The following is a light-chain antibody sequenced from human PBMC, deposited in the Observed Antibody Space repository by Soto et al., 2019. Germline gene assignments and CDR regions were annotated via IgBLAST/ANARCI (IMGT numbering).Light chain of an antibody. V-gene: IGKV1-5*03. Sequence: DIQMTQSPSTPSGSVGDRVTITCRASQTISSWLAWYQQKPGKAPKLLIYKATTLESGVPSRFSGSGYGTEFTLTISSLQPDDFATYYCHQYNSYSRTFGQGTKVDIK. CDR3: HQYNSYSRT. J-gene: IGKJ1*01. CDR1: QTISSW. CDR2: KAT.